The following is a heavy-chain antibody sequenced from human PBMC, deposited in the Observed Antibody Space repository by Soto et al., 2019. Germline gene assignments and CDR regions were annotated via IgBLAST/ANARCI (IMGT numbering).Heavy chain of an antibody. CDR1: GFTFSTYS. V-gene: IGHV3-21*01. CDR3: AREYTAWPLAYGLDV. D-gene: IGHD2-2*02. Sequence: GGSLRLSCVGSGFTFSTYSINWVRQAPGKGLEWVSSISSRSDIYYADSVKGRFTISRDNAKNSVSLQMNSLRAEDTAAYYCAREYTAWPLAYGLDVWGQGTTLTVSS. J-gene: IGHJ6*02. CDR2: ISSRSDI.